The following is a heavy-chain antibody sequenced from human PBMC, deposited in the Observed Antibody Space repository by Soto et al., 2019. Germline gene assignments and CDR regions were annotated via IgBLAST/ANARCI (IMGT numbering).Heavy chain of an antibody. Sequence: QVQLVESGGGLVKPGGSLRLSCAASGFTFSDYYMSWIRQAPGKGLEWVSYISSSVSTIYYADSVKGRFTISRDNAKNSLYLQMNSLRAEDTAVYYCARDSLQLLRSFYYGMDVWGQGTTVTVSS. CDR2: ISSSVSTI. V-gene: IGHV3-11*01. CDR3: ARDSLQLLRSFYYGMDV. J-gene: IGHJ6*02. D-gene: IGHD2-15*01. CDR1: GFTFSDYY.